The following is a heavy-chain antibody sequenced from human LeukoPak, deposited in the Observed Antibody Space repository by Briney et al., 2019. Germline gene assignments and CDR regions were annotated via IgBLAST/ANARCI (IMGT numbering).Heavy chain of an antibody. CDR3: ARDKSIMITFGGVIVSY. CDR2: IKQDGSEK. Sequence: GGSLRLSCAASAFTFSSYWMSWVRQAPGKGLEWVANIKQDGSEKYYVDSVKGRFTISRDNDKNSLYLQMNSLRAEDTAVYYCARDKSIMITFGGVIVSYWGQGTLVTVSS. D-gene: IGHD3-16*02. V-gene: IGHV3-7*01. J-gene: IGHJ4*02. CDR1: AFTFSSYW.